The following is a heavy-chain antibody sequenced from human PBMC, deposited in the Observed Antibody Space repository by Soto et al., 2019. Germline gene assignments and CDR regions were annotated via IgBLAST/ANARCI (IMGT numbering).Heavy chain of an antibody. CDR3: ASETRGYCSSTSCYSTYGMDV. J-gene: IGHJ6*02. CDR1: GYTFTSYD. CDR2: MNPNSGNT. Sequence: WASVKVSCKASGYTFTSYDINWVRQATGQGLEWMGWMNPNSGNTGYAQKFQGRVTMTRNTSISTAYMELSSLRSEDTAVYYCASETRGYCSSTSCYSTYGMDVWGQGTTVSVSS. D-gene: IGHD2-2*01. V-gene: IGHV1-8*01.